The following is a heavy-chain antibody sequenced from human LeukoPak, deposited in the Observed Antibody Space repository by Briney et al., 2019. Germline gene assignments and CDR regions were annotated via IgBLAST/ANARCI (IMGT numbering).Heavy chain of an antibody. CDR2: IYYSRST. V-gene: IGHV4-59*01. CDR1: GGSISSYY. CDR3: ARSRRGLHYFDY. Sequence: SETLSLTFTVSGGSISSYYWSWIRQPPGKVLMWIGFIYYSRSTNYNPSLKRRVTISVDTSKNQFSLKLSSVTAADTAVYYCARSRRGLHYFDYWGQGTLVTVSS. J-gene: IGHJ4*02. D-gene: IGHD3-16*01.